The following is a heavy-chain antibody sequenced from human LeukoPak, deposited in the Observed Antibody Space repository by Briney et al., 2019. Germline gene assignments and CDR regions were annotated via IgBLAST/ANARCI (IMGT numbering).Heavy chain of an antibody. CDR3: ARGGGSAPILYYFDY. CDR2: IYSGGST. D-gene: IGHD2-15*01. CDR1: GFTVSSNY. V-gene: IGHV3-53*01. J-gene: IGHJ4*02. Sequence: GGSLSLSCAASGFTVSSNYMSWLRQAPGKGLEWVSVIYSGGSTYYADSVKGRFTISRDNSKNTLYLRMNSLRAEDTAVYYCARGGGSAPILYYFDYWGQGTLVTVSS.